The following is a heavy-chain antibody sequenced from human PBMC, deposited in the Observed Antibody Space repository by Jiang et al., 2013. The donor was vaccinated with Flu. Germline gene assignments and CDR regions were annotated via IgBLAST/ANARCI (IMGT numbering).Heavy chain of an antibody. V-gene: IGHV1-18*01. CDR3: ARDIVVVPAAPSGYSYGYRMVHFDY. Sequence: VSCKASGYTFTSYGISWVRQAPGQGLEWMGWISAYNGNTNYAQKLQGRVTMTTDTSTSTAYMELRSLRSDDTAVYYCARDIVVVPAAPSGYSYGYRMVHFDYWGQGTLVTVSS. CDR1: GYTFTSYG. J-gene: IGHJ4*02. CDR2: ISAYNGNT. D-gene: IGHD2-2*01.